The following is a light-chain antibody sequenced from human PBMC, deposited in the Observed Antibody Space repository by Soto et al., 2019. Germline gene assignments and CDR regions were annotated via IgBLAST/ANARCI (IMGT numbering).Light chain of an antibody. CDR2: DVR. CDR3: SSYTSISTYV. V-gene: IGLV2-14*01. Sequence: QSVLTRPASVSGSPGQSITISCTGTSSDVGGYNFVSWYQQHPGKAPKLMIHDVRNRPSGVSNRFSGSKSVNTASLTISGLQAEDEADYYCSSYTSISTYVFGTGTRSPS. J-gene: IGLJ1*01. CDR1: SSDVGGYNF.